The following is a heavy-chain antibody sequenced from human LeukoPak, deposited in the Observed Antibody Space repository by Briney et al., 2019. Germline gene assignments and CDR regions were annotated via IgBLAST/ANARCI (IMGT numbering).Heavy chain of an antibody. Sequence: GASVKVSCKASGYNFRNYGIGWVRQAPRQGLEWMGWITAGNGNTNYAQKVQGRVTMTTDTSTSTACMELRSLRSDDTAVYFCARDSARGYSYGYNAFDIWGQGTMVTVSS. V-gene: IGHV1-18*01. CDR3: ARDSARGYSYGYNAFDI. CDR1: GYNFRNYG. CDR2: ITAGNGNT. J-gene: IGHJ3*02. D-gene: IGHD5-18*01.